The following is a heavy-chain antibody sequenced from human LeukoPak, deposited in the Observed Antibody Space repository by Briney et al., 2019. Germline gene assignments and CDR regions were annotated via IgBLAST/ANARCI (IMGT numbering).Heavy chain of an antibody. CDR1: GFTFSSYS. CDR2: ISNSGDTT. CDR3: ARRRDFIDY. D-gene: IGHD3/OR15-3a*01. Sequence: GGSLRLSCAASGFTFSSYSMNWVRQAPGKGLEWVSAISNSGDTTYYADSVKGRFTISRDNSKNTLYLQMNSLRAEDTAVYYCARRRDFIDYWGQGTLVNVSS. J-gene: IGHJ4*02. V-gene: IGHV3-23*01.